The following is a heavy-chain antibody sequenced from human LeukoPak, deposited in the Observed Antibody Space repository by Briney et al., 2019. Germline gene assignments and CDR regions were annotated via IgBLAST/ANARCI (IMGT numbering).Heavy chain of an antibody. V-gene: IGHV3-9*01. CDR1: GFIFSSYV. Sequence: GGSLRLSCEASGFIFSSYVMNWVRQAPGKGLEWVSGISWNSGSIGYADSVKGRFTISRDNAKNSLYLQMNSLRAEDTALYYCAKDMDSGYSGYDIDYWGQGTLVTVSS. D-gene: IGHD5-12*01. J-gene: IGHJ4*02. CDR2: ISWNSGSI. CDR3: AKDMDSGYSGYDIDY.